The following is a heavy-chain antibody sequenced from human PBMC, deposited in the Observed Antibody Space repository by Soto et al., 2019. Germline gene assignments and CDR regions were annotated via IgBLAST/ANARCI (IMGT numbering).Heavy chain of an antibody. CDR3: TRNQVKSDY. CDR2: IKEDGSEQ. V-gene: IGHV3-7*01. D-gene: IGHD3-22*01. J-gene: IGHJ4*02. CDR1: GFTFSRYW. Sequence: EVQLVESGGGLVQPGGSLRLSCAASGFTFSRYWMTWVRQAPGKGLECVAKIKEDGSEQNYVDSVKGRFTISRDNAKSSLYLQMNSLSVDDTAIYYCTRNQVKSDYWGQGTLVTVSS.